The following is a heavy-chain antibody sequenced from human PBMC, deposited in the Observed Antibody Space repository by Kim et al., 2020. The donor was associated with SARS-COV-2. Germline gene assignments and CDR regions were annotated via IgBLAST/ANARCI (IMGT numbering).Heavy chain of an antibody. CDR3: AGDRLETFGYTYGYTLYYFDY. V-gene: IGHV3-23*01. CDR2: ATASASST. Sequence: GGSLRLSCAASGFTFNTYAMSWVRQAPGKGLEWVSAATASASSTYYADSVKGRFTISRDNSKNTLYLQMNNLRAEDTAVYYCAGDRLETFGYTYGYTLYYFDYWGQGALVTVSS. CDR1: GFTFNTYA. D-gene: IGHD5-18*01. J-gene: IGHJ4*02.